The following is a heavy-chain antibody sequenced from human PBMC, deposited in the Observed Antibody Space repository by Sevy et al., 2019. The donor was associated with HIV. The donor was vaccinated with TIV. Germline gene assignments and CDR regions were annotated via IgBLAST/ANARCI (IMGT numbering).Heavy chain of an antibody. V-gene: IGHV4-39*01. CDR2: IYYSGST. CDR3: ASGNIVVVPAAIVNWFDP. CDR1: GGSISSSSYY. Sequence: SESLSLTCTVSGGSISSSSYYWGWIRQPPGKGLEWIGSIYYSGSTYYNPSLKSRVTISVDTSKNQFALKLSSVPAAETAVYYYASGNIVVVPAAIVNWFDPWGQGTLVTVSS. J-gene: IGHJ5*02. D-gene: IGHD2-2*02.